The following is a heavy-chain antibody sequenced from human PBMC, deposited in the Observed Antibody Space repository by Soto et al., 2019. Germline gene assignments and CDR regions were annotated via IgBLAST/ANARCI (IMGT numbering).Heavy chain of an antibody. CDR1: GFTFSSYS. CDR2: ISSSSSTI. J-gene: IGHJ4*02. Sequence: GESLKISCAASGFTFSSYSMNWVRQAPGKGLEWVSYISSSSSTIYYADSVKGRFTISRDNAKNSLYLQMNSLRAEDTAVYYCARDRGTGTIDYWGQGTLVTVSS. CDR3: ARDRGTGTIDY. V-gene: IGHV3-48*04. D-gene: IGHD1-7*01.